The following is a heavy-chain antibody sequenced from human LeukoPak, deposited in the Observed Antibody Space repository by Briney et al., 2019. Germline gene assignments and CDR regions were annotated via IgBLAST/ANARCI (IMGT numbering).Heavy chain of an antibody. V-gene: IGHV1-2*02. CDR1: GYTFTGYY. CDR3: ARDGGDSGYDLSHNWFDP. D-gene: IGHD5-12*01. J-gene: IGHJ5*02. CDR2: INPNSGGT. Sequence: ASVKVSCKASGYTFTGYYMHWVRQAPGQGLEWMGWINPNSGGTNYAQKFQGRVTMTRDTSISTAYMELSRLRSNDTAVYYCARDGGDSGYDLSHNWFDPWGQGTLVTVSS.